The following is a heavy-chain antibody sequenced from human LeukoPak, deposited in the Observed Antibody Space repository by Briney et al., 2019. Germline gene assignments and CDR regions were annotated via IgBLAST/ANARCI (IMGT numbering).Heavy chain of an antibody. CDR2: IVSSGDTT. D-gene: IGHD6-19*01. Sequence: GGSLRLSSAASGCTFSSYAMSWVRQAPGKGLEWVSAIVSSGDTTYYADSVKGRFTISRDNSKNTLYLQMNSLRAEDTAVYYCAKADGGQWPSSYYYYYMDVWGKGTTVTVSS. CDR3: AKADGGQWPSSYYYYYMDV. J-gene: IGHJ6*03. V-gene: IGHV3-23*01. CDR1: GCTFSSYA.